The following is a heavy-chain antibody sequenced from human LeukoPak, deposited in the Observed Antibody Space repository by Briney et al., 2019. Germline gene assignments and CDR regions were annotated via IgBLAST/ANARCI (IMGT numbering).Heavy chain of an antibody. CDR1: GGSFSGYY. D-gene: IGHD3-10*01. J-gene: IGHJ5*02. V-gene: IGHV4-34*01. CDR3: ARHPYYYGSGSPPRGWFDP. CDR2: INHSGST. Sequence: SETLSLTCAVYGGSFSGYYWSWIRQPPGKGLEWIGEINHSGSTNYNPSLKSRVTISVDTSKNQFSLKLSSVTAADTAVYYCARHPYYYGSGSPPRGWFDPWGQGTLVTVSS.